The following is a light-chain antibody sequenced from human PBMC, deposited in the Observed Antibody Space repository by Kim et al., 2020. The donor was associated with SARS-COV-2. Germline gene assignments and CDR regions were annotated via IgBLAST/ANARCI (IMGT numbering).Light chain of an antibody. CDR2: KVS. J-gene: IGKJ2*01. Sequence: DVVMTQSPLSLPVTLGQPASISCRSSQSLVHSDGNTYLNWFQQRPGQSPRRLIYKVSNRDSGVPDRVSGSGSGTDFTLKISRVEAEDVGAYYCLQGTHWPPYTLGQGTKLEI. V-gene: IGKV2-30*02. CDR3: LQGTHWPPYT. CDR1: QSLVHSDGNTY.